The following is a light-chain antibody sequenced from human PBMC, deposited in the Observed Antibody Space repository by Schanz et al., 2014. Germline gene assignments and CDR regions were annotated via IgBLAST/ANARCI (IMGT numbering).Light chain of an antibody. J-gene: IGLJ2*01. Sequence: QSALTQPASVSGSPGQSITISCTGTSSDVGGYNYVSWYQQHPGKAPKLMIYDVSNRPSGVSNRFSGSKSGNTASLTISGLQAEDEADYYCCSFGGDTNLMIFGGGTKLTV. V-gene: IGLV2-14*01. CDR3: CSFGGDTNLMI. CDR2: DVS. CDR1: SSDVGGYNY.